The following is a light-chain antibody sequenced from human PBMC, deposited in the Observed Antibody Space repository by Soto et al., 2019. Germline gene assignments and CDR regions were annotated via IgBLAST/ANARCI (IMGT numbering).Light chain of an antibody. Sequence: EIVLTQSPGTLSLSPGERATLYCRASQSVGSNYLAWYQQKPGQAPRVLIYGASSRATGIPDRFSGSGSGADFTLTISRLEPEDFAVYYCQQRNNSPRSLTFGGGTKVEIK. V-gene: IGKV3D-20*02. CDR2: GAS. CDR3: QQRNNSPRSLT. J-gene: IGKJ4*01. CDR1: QSVGSNY.